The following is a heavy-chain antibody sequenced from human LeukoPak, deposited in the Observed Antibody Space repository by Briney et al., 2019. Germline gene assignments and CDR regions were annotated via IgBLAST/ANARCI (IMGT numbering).Heavy chain of an antibody. CDR2: IKQDGSEK. D-gene: IGHD6-19*01. CDR1: GFTFSSYW. J-gene: IGHJ6*03. Sequence: PGGSLRLSCAASGFTFSSYWMSWVRQAPGKGLEWVANIKQDGSEKYYVDSVKGRFTISRDNAKNSLYLQMNSLRAEDTAVYYCARESLWLLDGTNHMDVWGKGTTVTVSS. V-gene: IGHV3-7*01. CDR3: ARESLWLLDGTNHMDV.